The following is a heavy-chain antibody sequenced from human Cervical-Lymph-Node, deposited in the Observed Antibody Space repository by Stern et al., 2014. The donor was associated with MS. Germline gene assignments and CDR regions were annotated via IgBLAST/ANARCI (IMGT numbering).Heavy chain of an antibody. CDR3: ARGGYCSGGSCLDV. Sequence: VQLVESGGGVVQPGRSLRLSCAASGFTFSSYAMHWVRQAPGKGLEWGAVISYDGSNKYYADSVKGRFTISRDNSKNTLYLQMNSLRAEDTAVYYCARGGYCSGGSCLDVWGQGTTVTVSS. D-gene: IGHD2-15*01. J-gene: IGHJ6*02. CDR2: ISYDGSNK. CDR1: GFTFSSYA. V-gene: IGHV3-30*01.